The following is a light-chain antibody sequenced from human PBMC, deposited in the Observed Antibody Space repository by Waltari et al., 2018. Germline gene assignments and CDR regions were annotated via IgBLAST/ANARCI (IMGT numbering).Light chain of an antibody. V-gene: IGLV4-69*01. CDR3: QTWDTGIHVL. J-gene: IGLJ2*01. Sequence: QLVLTQSPSASASLGASVKLTTLSSGHSTYAIAWHQQQPEKGPRYLMKLNSDGSHNKGDGIPDRFSGSSSGAGRYLTISSLQSEDEAVYYCQTWDTGIHVLFGGGTKLTVL. CDR1: SGHSTYA. CDR2: LNSDGSH.